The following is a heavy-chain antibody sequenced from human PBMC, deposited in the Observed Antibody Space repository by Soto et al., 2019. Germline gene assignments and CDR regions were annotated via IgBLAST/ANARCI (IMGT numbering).Heavy chain of an antibody. CDR1: GFTFCSYS. V-gene: IGHV3-48*02. D-gene: IGHD3-22*01. J-gene: IGHJ4*02. CDR3: ARDRRYYDSSGYYDY. CDR2: ISSSSSTI. Sequence: GGSLRLSCAASGFTFCSYSMNWVRQAPGKGLEWVSYISSSSSTIYYADSVKGRFTISRDNAKNSLYLQMNSLRDEDTAVYYCARDRRYYDSSGYYDYWGQGTLVTVSS.